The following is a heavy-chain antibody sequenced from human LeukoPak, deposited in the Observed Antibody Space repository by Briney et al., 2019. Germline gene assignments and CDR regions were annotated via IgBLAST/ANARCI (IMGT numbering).Heavy chain of an antibody. V-gene: IGHV3-21*01. CDR2: ISGTSVYI. CDR1: GFTFSPYS. J-gene: IGHJ4*02. Sequence: GSLRLSCAASGFTFSPYSMNWVRQAPGEGLEWVSSISGTSVYIYYADSVKGRFTISRDNAKNSLYLQMNSLRAEDTAVYYCARDGDYNSTGGVDYWGQGTLVTVSS. CDR3: ARDGDYNSTGGVDY. D-gene: IGHD3-22*01.